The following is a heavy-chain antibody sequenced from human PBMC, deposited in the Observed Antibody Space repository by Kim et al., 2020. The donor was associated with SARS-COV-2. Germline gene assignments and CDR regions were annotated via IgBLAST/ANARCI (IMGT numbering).Heavy chain of an antibody. D-gene: IGHD1-1*01. CDR1: GFTFSSYG. V-gene: IGHV3-33*06. J-gene: IGHJ4*02. CDR2: IWYDGSNK. Sequence: GGSLRLSCAASGFTFSSYGMHWVRQAPGKGLEWVAVIWYDGSNKYYADSVKGRFTISRDNSKNTLYLQMNSLRAEDTAVYYCAKDGTGASGPGDYWGQGTLVTVSS. CDR3: AKDGTGASGPGDY.